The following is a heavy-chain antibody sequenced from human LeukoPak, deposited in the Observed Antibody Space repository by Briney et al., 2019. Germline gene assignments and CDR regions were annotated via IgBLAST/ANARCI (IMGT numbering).Heavy chain of an antibody. V-gene: IGHV3-48*01. Sequence: GGSLRLSCAASGFTFSTYSINWVRQAPGKGLEWVSYIRSRDRTIYYADSVKGRFTISTDNAENSLYLQMNSLRTEDTAVYYCARDHRWGFDYWGRGTLVAVSS. J-gene: IGHJ4*02. CDR3: ARDHRWGFDY. CDR1: GFTFSTYS. D-gene: IGHD7-27*01. CDR2: IRSRDRTI.